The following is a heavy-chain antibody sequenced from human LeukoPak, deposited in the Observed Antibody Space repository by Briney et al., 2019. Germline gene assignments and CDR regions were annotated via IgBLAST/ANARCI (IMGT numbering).Heavy chain of an antibody. V-gene: IGHV4-59*01. D-gene: IGHD3-16*02. CDR2: IYYSGST. CDR3: ARVTFGGVIVP. CDR1: GGSISSYY. J-gene: IGHJ5*02. Sequence: PSETLSLTCTVFGGSISSYYWSWIRQPPGKGLEWIGYIYYSGSTNYNPSLKSRVTISVDTSKNQFSLKLSSVIAADTAAYYCARVTFGGVIVPWGQGTLVTVSS.